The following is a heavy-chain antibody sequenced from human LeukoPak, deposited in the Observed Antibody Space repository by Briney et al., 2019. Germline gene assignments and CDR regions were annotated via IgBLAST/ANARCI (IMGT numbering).Heavy chain of an antibody. CDR2: IYYSGNA. V-gene: IGHV4-39*01. CDR1: GGSITRSNYY. Sequence: PSETLSLTCTVSGGSITRSNYYWVWIRQPPGKGLEWIGTIYYSGNAYYNPSLKSRVTISVDPSNSQFSLRLSSVTAADTAVYYCARRESGTMMEVWGKGTTVTISS. D-gene: IGHD3-10*01. CDR3: ARRESGTMMEV. J-gene: IGHJ6*04.